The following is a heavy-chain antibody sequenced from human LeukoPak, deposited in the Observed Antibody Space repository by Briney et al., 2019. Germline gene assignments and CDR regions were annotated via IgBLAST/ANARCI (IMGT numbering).Heavy chain of an antibody. CDR3: ARGGQQMSDAMDV. D-gene: IGHD6-13*01. CDR1: GFTSTDYI. CDR2: ISYDGTIE. V-gene: IGHV3-30-3*01. J-gene: IGHJ6*02. Sequence: PGRSLRLSCVASGFTSTDYIMHWVRQAPGKGLEWVTVISYDGTIEYYADSVKGRFTISKDNSKNRLYLQMNSLRTEDTAVYFCARGGQQMSDAMDVWGQGTTVTVSS.